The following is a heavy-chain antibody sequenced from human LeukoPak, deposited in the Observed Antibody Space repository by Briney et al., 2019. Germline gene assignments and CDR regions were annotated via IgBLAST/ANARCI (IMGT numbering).Heavy chain of an antibody. D-gene: IGHD3-16*02. J-gene: IGHJ5*02. CDR3: ARGSYPDNWFDP. V-gene: IGHV1-8*03. Sequence: ASVKVSCKASGYTFTSYDINWVRQATGQGLEWMGWMNPNSGNTGYAQKFQGRVTITRNTSIGTAYMELSSLRSEDTAVYYCARGSYPDNWFDPWGQGTLVTVSS. CDR2: MNPNSGNT. CDR1: GYTFTSYD.